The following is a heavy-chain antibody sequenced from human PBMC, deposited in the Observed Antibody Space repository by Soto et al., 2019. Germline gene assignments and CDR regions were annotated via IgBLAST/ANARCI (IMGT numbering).Heavy chain of an antibody. J-gene: IGHJ6*02. CDR3: AKGGPTTTIFGVVILSSGMDV. V-gene: IGHV3-23*01. CDR1: GFTFSSYA. CDR2: ISGSGGST. D-gene: IGHD3-3*01. Sequence: PGGSLRLSCAASGFTFSSYAMSWVRQAPGKGLEWVSAISGSGGSTYYADSVKGRFTISRDNSKNTRYLQMNSLRAEDTAVYYCAKGGPTTTIFGVVILSSGMDVWGQGSSVTGS.